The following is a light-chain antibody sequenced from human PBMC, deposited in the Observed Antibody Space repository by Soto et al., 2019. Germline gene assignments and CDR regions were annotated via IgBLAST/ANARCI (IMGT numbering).Light chain of an antibody. CDR1: QTGIRN. Sequence: EIVMTHSPATLSVSPGERATLTCRASQTGIRNLAWYQQTPVQTPRLLIFGASTRATGIPASFSGSGSGTEFTLTLSSLQPEDFAVYYCQQYAVWPPQTFGQGTKVE. CDR3: QQYAVWPPQT. J-gene: IGKJ1*01. V-gene: IGKV3-15*01. CDR2: GAS.